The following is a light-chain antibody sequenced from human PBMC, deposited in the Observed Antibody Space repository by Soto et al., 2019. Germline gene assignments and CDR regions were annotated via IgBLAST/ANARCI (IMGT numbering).Light chain of an antibody. CDR1: QSVSSNH. CDR2: GSS. J-gene: IGKJ2*01. Sequence: EIVLTQSPGTLSLSPGERATLSCRASQSVSSNHLAWYQQKPGQAPKLLIYGSSSRATGSPDRISGSGSGTDFTLTISRLEPEDFAMYFCHLYGGSPPHTFGQGTKVEIK. V-gene: IGKV3-20*01. CDR3: HLYGGSPPHT.